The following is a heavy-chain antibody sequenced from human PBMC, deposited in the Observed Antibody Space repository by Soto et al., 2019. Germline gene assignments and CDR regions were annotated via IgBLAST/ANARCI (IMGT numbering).Heavy chain of an antibody. V-gene: IGHV4-34*01. CDR2: INHSGST. J-gene: IGHJ5*02. CDR1: GGSFSGYY. D-gene: IGHD4-17*01. CDR3: ARAKRVGYGVTKDWFDP. Sequence: PSETLSLTCAVYGGSFSGYYWSWIRQPPGKGLEWIGEINHSGSTNYNPSLKSRVTISVDTSKNQFSLKMRSVTAADTAVYYCARAKRVGYGVTKDWFDPWGQGTLVTVSS.